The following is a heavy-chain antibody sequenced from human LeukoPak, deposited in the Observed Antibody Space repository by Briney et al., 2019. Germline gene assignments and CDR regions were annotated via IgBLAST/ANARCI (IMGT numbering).Heavy chain of an antibody. CDR3: AKGGWSLDV. CDR1: GGSISSHY. V-gene: IGHV4-59*11. D-gene: IGHD2-15*01. Sequence: SETLSLTCTVSGGSISSHYWSWIRQPPGKGLEWIGYIYYSGSTNYNASLQSRVTLSVDTSKNQFSLKLSSVTAADTAVYYCAKGGWSLDVWGRGTLVTVSS. J-gene: IGHJ2*01. CDR2: IYYSGST.